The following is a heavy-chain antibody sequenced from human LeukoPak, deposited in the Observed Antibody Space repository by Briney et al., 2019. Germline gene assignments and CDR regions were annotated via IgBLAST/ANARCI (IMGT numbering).Heavy chain of an antibody. Sequence: GGSLRLSCAASGFTFSNYAMHWVRQAPGKGLEWVAIISYDGSNKYYADSVKGRFTISRDNSKNTLYLQMNSLRADDTAVYYCARGRSGSHHFDSWGQGTLVPVSS. D-gene: IGHD3-10*01. CDR1: GFTFSNYA. J-gene: IGHJ4*02. V-gene: IGHV3-30*04. CDR2: ISYDGSNK. CDR3: ARGRSGSHHFDS.